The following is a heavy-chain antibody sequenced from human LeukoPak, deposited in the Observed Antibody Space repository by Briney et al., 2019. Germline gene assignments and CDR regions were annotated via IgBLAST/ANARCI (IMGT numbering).Heavy chain of an antibody. CDR2: INAGNGNT. Sequence: ASVKVSCKASGYTFTSYAMHWVRQAPGQRLEWMGWINAGNGNTKYSQKFQGRVTITRDTSASTAYMELSSLRSEDTAVYYCAREFRGDGYNSEGNAFDIWGQGTMVTVSS. J-gene: IGHJ3*02. CDR3: AREFRGDGYNSEGNAFDI. D-gene: IGHD5-24*01. V-gene: IGHV1-3*01. CDR1: GYTFTSYA.